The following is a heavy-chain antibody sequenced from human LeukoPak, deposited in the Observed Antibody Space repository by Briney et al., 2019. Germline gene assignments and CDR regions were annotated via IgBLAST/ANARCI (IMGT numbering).Heavy chain of an antibody. CDR1: GDIFRTFA. V-gene: IGHV1-69*01. Sequence: SVKVSCKASGDIFRTFAITWVRQAPGQGLELMGGIVPIFGATKYAQKFQGRLTISADESTSTAYMELSSLRSEDTAVYFCAKGQGSGWYAEQYYFYSMDLWGKGTTVTVSS. CDR3: AKGQGSGWYAEQYYFYSMDL. D-gene: IGHD6-19*01. J-gene: IGHJ6*04. CDR2: IVPIFGAT.